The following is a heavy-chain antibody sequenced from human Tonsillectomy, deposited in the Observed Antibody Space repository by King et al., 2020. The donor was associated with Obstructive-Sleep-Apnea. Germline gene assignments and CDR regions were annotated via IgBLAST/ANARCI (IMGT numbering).Heavy chain of an antibody. V-gene: IGHV3-53*04. CDR1: GFTVSSNY. CDR2: IYSGGST. D-gene: IGHD3-22*01. Sequence: VQLVESGGGLVQAGGSLRLSCTASGFTVSSNYMSWVRQAPGKGLEWVSVIYSGGSTYYADSVKGRFTISRHNSKNTVYLQMNSLRTEDTAVYFCARGSGNYYDSSGYYYPFDYWGQGTLFTVSS. CDR3: ARGSGNYYDSSGYYYPFDY. J-gene: IGHJ4*02.